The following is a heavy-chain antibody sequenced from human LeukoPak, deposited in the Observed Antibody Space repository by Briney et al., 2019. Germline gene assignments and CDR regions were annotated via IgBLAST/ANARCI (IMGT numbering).Heavy chain of an antibody. CDR2: IIPIFGTA. CDR3: ARFQDNISNWFDP. V-gene: IGHV1-69*01. J-gene: IGHJ5*02. Sequence: ASVKVSCKASGGTFSSYAISWVRQAPGQGLEWMGGIIPIFGTANYAQKFQGRVTITADESTSTAYMELSSLRSEDTAVYYGARFQDNISNWFDPWGQGTLVTVSS. CDR1: GGTFSSYA. D-gene: IGHD2-15*01.